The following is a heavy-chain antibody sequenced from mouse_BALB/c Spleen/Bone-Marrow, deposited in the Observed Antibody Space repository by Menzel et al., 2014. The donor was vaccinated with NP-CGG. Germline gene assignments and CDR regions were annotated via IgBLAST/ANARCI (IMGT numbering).Heavy chain of an antibody. CDR1: GFTFSSYA. CDR3: ARRYGNYGAMDY. CDR2: ISSGGSYI. J-gene: IGHJ4*01. Sequence: EVKLVESGGGLVKPGGSLKLSCAAPGFTFSSYAMSWVCQTPEKRLEWVATISSGGSYIYHPDSVKGRFTISRDNAKNTLYLQMSSLRSEDTAMYYCARRYGNYGAMDYWGQGTSVTVSS. D-gene: IGHD2-10*02. V-gene: IGHV5-9-1*01.